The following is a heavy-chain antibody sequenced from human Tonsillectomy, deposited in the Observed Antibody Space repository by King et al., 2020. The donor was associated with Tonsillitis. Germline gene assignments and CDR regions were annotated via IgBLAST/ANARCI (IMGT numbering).Heavy chain of an antibody. V-gene: IGHV3-23*04. CDR1: GFTFSSYA. CDR3: AKDWGSKGVVITHDAFDI. Sequence: VQLVESGGGLVQPGGSLRLSCAASGFTFSSYAMSWVRQAPGKGLEWVSAISGSGGSTYYADSVKGRVTISRDNSKNTLYLQMNRLRAEDTAVYYCAKDWGSKGVVITHDAFDIWGQGTMVTVSS. D-gene: IGHD3-22*01. CDR2: ISGSGGST. J-gene: IGHJ3*02.